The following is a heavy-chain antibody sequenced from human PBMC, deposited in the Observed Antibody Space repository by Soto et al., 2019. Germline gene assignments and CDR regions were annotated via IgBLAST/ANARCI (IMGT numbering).Heavy chain of an antibody. V-gene: IGHV4-59*01. CDR2: IYYSGST. J-gene: IGHJ6*02. CDR3: AREGWGTGMDV. Sequence: PSETLSLTCTVSGGSISSYYWSWIRQPPGKGLEWIGYIYYSGSTNYNPSLKSRVTISVDTSKNQFSLKLSSVTAADTAVYYCAREGWGTGMDVWGQGTTVTVSS. D-gene: IGHD3-16*01. CDR1: GGSISSYY.